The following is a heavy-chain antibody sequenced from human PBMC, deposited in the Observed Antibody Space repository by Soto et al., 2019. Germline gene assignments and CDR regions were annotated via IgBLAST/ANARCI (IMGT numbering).Heavy chain of an antibody. CDR2: INPSGGST. D-gene: IGHD2-21*01. V-gene: IGHV1-46*01. Sequence: XSVKVSFNASGYTFTSSYMHWVRQAPGQGLEWMGIINPSGGSTSYAQKFQGRVTMTRDTSTSTVYMELSRLRSEDTAVYYCASSVMADYGMDVWGQGTTVTVS. CDR1: GYTFTSSY. CDR3: ASSVMADYGMDV. J-gene: IGHJ6*02.